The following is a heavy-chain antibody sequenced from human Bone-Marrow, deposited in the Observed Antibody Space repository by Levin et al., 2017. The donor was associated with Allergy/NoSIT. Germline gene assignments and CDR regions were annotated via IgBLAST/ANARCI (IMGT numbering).Heavy chain of an antibody. V-gene: IGHV3-23*01. CDR3: AKGSAASRPYYFDH. D-gene: IGHD6-25*01. J-gene: IGHJ4*02. Sequence: GGSLRLSCVASGFTFSSSAMSWVRQAPGKGLEWFSAINGANTNTFSGDSVKGRFTTSRDNSKNTMFLQMNNLRAEDTAIYYCAKGSAASRPYYFDHWGQGTLVTVSS. CDR1: GFTFSSSA. CDR2: INGANTNT.